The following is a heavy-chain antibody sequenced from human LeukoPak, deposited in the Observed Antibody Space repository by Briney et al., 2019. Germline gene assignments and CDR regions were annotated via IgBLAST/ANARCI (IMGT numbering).Heavy chain of an antibody. CDR3: ARSPVVVPAAVDY. V-gene: IGHV3-74*01. D-gene: IGHD2-2*01. Sequence: GGSLRLSCAASGFTFSSYWMHWVRQAPGKGLVWVSRINSDGSSTSYADSVKGRFTISRDNAKNTLYLQMNSRRAEDTAVYYCARSPVVVPAAVDYWGRGTLVTVSS. CDR2: INSDGSST. CDR1: GFTFSSYW. J-gene: IGHJ4*02.